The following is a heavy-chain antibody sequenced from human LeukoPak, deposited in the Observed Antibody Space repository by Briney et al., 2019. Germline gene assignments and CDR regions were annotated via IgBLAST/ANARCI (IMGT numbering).Heavy chain of an antibody. CDR1: GVTVSSNY. V-gene: IGHV3-53*01. CDR2: IYSGGST. CDR3: AREGYYDSSGPFDY. Sequence: PGGSLRLSCAASGVTVSSNYMSWVRQAPGKGLEWVSVIYSGGSTYYADSVKGRFTISRDNSKNTLYLQMNSLRAEDTAVYYCAREGYYDSSGPFDYWGQGTLVTVSS. D-gene: IGHD3-22*01. J-gene: IGHJ4*02.